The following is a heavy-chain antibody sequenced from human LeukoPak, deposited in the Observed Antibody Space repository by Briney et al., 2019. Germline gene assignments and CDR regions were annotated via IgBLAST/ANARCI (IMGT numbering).Heavy chain of an antibody. CDR2: ISSSGSTI. Sequence: GGSLRLSCAASGFTFSSYEMNWVRQAPGKGLEWVSYISSSGSTIYYADSVKGRFTISRDNAKSSLYLQMNSLRAEDTAVYYCASSGYYAYYYYGMDVWGQGTTVTVSS. V-gene: IGHV3-48*03. D-gene: IGHD3-22*01. CDR1: GFTFSSYE. J-gene: IGHJ6*02. CDR3: ASSGYYAYYYYGMDV.